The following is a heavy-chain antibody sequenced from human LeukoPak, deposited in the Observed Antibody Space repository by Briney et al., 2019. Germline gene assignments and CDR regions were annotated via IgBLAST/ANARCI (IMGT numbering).Heavy chain of an antibody. V-gene: IGHV6-1*01. D-gene: IGHD3-16*01. CDR2: AYYRSKWSI. CDR1: GDSVSSTSAA. J-gene: IGHJ4*02. CDR3: AGGFVGGGWHAY. Sequence: SQTLSLTCGISGDSVSSTSAAWNWLRQSPSRGLEWLGRAYYRSKWSIEYAPSVESRITINPDASKNQFYLQLISVTPEDTAMYYCAGGFVGGGWHAYWGQGTLVTVSS.